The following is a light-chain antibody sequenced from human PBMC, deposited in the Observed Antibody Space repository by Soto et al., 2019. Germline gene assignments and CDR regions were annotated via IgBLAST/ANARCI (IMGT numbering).Light chain of an antibody. CDR2: GVS. CDR3: CSYTSNITPYV. V-gene: IGLV2-14*01. CDR1: SSDVGAYDF. Sequence: QSALTQPASVSGSPGQSITISCTGTSSDVGAYDFVSWYQHSPGKAPKLLIYGVSNRPSGVSNRFSASKSGNTASLTISGLQAEDETDYYCCSYTSNITPYVFGTGTKLTVL. J-gene: IGLJ1*01.